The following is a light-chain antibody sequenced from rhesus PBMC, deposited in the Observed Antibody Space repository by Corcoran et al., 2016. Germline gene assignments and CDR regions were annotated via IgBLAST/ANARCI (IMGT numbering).Light chain of an antibody. Sequence: DIQMTQSPSSLSASVGDTVTITCRASQGISSWLAWYQQKPGKAPKLLIYKASSLQSGVPSRFSGSGSGTDVTFTISSLKSEDFATYSCQQYSSRPYSFGQGTKVEIK. CDR2: KAS. V-gene: IGKV1-22*01. J-gene: IGKJ2*01. CDR1: QGISSW. CDR3: QQYSSRPYS.